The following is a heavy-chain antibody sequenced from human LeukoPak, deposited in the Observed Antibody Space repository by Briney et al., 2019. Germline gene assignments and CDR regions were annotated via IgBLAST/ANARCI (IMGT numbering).Heavy chain of an antibody. CDR3: ARLNFGDDY. D-gene: IGHD4-17*01. V-gene: IGHV3-53*01. J-gene: IGHJ4*02. CDR2: IYPGGDS. CDR1: GFTVSSNY. Sequence: GGSLRLSCAGSGFTVSSNYMSWVRQDPGKGLEWVSGIYPGGDSYYADSLKGRFIISRDISKNTVFLQMNSLRDEDTAVYHCARLNFGDDYWGQGALVTVSS.